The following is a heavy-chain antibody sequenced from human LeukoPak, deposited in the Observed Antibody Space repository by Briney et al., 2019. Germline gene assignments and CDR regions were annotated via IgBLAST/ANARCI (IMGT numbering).Heavy chain of an antibody. Sequence: GGSLRLSCAASGFTLSSYWMSWVRQAPGKGLEWVANIKQDGSEKYYVDSVKGRFTISRDNAKNSLYLQMNSLRAEDTAVYYCAMAGQWGEGGYWGQGTLVTVSS. D-gene: IGHD3-16*01. CDR1: GFTLSSYW. CDR3: AMAGQWGEGGY. CDR2: IKQDGSEK. J-gene: IGHJ4*02. V-gene: IGHV3-7*01.